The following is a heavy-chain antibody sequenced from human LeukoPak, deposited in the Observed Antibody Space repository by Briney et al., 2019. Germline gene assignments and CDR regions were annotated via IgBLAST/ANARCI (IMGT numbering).Heavy chain of an antibody. CDR2: ISDDGKRK. V-gene: IGHV3-30*04. CDR3: ARAAAETGAFRDNWFDP. Sequence: GRSLRLSCVGSGFTFSRYDVHWVRQAPGKGLEWVAVISDDGKRKIYADSVKGRFTISRDNSKNTLYLQMDSLRAEDTALYYCARAAAETGAFRDNWFDPWGQGTLVTVSS. CDR1: GFTFSRYD. D-gene: IGHD2-8*02. J-gene: IGHJ5*02.